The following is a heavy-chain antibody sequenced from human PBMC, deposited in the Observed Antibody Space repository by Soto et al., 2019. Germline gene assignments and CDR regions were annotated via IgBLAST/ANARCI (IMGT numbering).Heavy chain of an antibody. CDR1: GFTLSTSGMR. D-gene: IGHD1-1*01. V-gene: IGHV2-70*04. CDR3: ARMGTSYYYYALDV. CDR2: IDWDDDK. J-gene: IGHJ6*02. Sequence: SVPTLVNPTQTLTLTCTFSGFTLSTSGMRVSWIRQSPGKALEWLARIDWDDDKFYSTSLKTRLTVSKDTSKNQVVLTMTNMDPVDTGTYYCARMGTSYYYYALDVWGQGTTVTVSS.